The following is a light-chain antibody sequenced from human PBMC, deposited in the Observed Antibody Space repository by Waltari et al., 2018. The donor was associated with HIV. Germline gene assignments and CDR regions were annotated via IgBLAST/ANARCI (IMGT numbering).Light chain of an antibody. CDR3: GTWDSSLSAGV. CDR2: DNN. V-gene: IGLV1-51*01. CDR1: NSNIGNNY. J-gene: IGLJ2*01. Sequence: QSVLTQPPSVSAAPGQKVTISCSGSNSNIGNNYVSWYQQLPGIAPKLLIYDNNNRPSGIPDRFSGSKSGTSATLGITGLQTGDEADYYCGTWDSSLSAGVFGGGTKLTVL.